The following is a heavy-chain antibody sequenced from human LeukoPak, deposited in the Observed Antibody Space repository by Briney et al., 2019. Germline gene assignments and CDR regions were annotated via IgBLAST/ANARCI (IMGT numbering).Heavy chain of an antibody. CDR1: GYSFTSYW. D-gene: IGHD2-2*01. Sequence: GESLQISCKGSGYSFTSYWIGWVRQMPGKGLEWMGIIYPGDSDTRYSPSFQGQVTISADKSISTAYLQWSSLKASDTAMYYCARLSGYCSSTSCFRDHYYYYMDVWGKGTTVTVSS. CDR3: ARLSGYCSSTSCFRDHYYYYMDV. V-gene: IGHV5-51*01. CDR2: IYPGDSDT. J-gene: IGHJ6*03.